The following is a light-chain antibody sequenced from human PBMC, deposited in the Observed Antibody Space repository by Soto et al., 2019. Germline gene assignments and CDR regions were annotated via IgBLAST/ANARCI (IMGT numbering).Light chain of an antibody. CDR1: QSVSTS. V-gene: IGKV3-11*01. CDR2: DAS. Sequence: IVLTQSPATLSLSSGERAALSCRASQSVSTSLAWYQHKPVQAPRLIIYDASKPAPCIPARFSASGSGTDFTLTISTPKPADFPVYYCRVRAGLPTFGKRIKVDIK. J-gene: IGKJ1*01. CDR3: RVRAGLPT.